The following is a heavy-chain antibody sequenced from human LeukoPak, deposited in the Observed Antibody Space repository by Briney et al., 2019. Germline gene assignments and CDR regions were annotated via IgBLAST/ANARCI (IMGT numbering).Heavy chain of an antibody. CDR2: ISAYNGNT. V-gene: IGHV1-18*01. J-gene: IGHJ4*02. Sequence: ASVKVSCEASGYTFTSYGISWVRQAPGQGLEWMGWISAYNGNTNYAQKLQGRVTITTDTSTSTAYMELRNLRSDDTAIYYCARDQSDGVIRGVSPSDSWGQGTLVSVSS. CDR3: ARDQSDGVIRGVSPSDS. D-gene: IGHD3-10*01. CDR1: GYTFTSYG.